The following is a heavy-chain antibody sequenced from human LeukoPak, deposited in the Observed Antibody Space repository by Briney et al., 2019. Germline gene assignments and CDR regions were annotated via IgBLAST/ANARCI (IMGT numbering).Heavy chain of an antibody. CDR3: ARGQYTDGLSY. Sequence: PGVSLRFSCAASGFTFSTYWMTWVRQAPGKGLEWVAIIKPDGSEKYYVDSVKGRFTISRDNAENSLFLQMNGLRPEDTAVFYCARGQYTDGLSYWGQGTLVTVSS. CDR1: GFTFSTYW. CDR2: IKPDGSEK. D-gene: IGHD5-24*01. J-gene: IGHJ4*02. V-gene: IGHV3-7*03.